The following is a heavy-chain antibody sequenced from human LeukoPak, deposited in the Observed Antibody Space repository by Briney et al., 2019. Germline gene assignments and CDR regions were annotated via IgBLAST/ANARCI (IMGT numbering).Heavy chain of an antibody. CDR1: GFTLSRDS. Sequence: GGSLRLSCAASGFTLSRDSMNWVRQAPGKGLEWISYISHDSGIRYYADSVRGRFTISRDNAKNSLYLQMHSLRAEDTAVYYCVRDNPRCCGVIPAKIEDYWGQGTLVTVSS. J-gene: IGHJ4*02. CDR3: VRDNPRCCGVIPAKIEDY. D-gene: IGHD2-15*01. CDR2: ISHDSGIR. V-gene: IGHV3-48*01.